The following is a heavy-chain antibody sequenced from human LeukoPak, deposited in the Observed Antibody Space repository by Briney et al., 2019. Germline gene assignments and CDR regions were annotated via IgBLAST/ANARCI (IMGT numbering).Heavy chain of an antibody. V-gene: IGHV4-34*01. CDR2: INHSGST. D-gene: IGHD6-13*01. Sequence: SETLSLTCAVYGGSFSGYYWSWIRQPPGKGLEWIGEINHSGSTNYNPSLKSRVTISVDTSKNLFSLKLSSVTAADTAVYYCARYLGPHSSSWGRYYYYYYGMDVWGQGTTVTVSS. CDR1: GGSFSGYY. J-gene: IGHJ6*02. CDR3: ARYLGPHSSSWGRYYYYYYGMDV.